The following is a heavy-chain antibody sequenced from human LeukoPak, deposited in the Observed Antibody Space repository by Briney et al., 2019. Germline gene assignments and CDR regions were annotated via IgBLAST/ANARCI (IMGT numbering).Heavy chain of an antibody. Sequence: PGGSLRLSCAASGFTVSSNYMSWVRQAPGKGLEWVSVIYSGGSTYYADSVKGRFTISRHNSKNTLYLQMNSLRAEDTAVYYCARKYAIDYYYYGMDVWGQGTTVTVSS. J-gene: IGHJ6*02. CDR2: IYSGGST. CDR1: GFTVSSNY. V-gene: IGHV3-53*04. CDR3: ARKYAIDYYYYGMDV. D-gene: IGHD2-8*01.